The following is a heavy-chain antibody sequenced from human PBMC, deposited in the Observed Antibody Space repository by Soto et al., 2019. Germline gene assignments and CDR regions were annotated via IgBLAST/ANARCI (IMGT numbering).Heavy chain of an antibody. CDR1: GGSISSSSYY. V-gene: IGHV4-39*01. CDR3: ARAPSIAVAPTVRKKYYFDY. CDR2: IYYSGST. Sequence: QLQLQESGPGLVKPSETLSLTCTVSGGSISSSSYYWGWIRQPPGKGLEWIGSIYYSGSTYYNPSLKSRVTISVDTSKNQFSLKLSSVTAADTAVYYCARAPSIAVAPTVRKKYYFDYWGQGTLVTVSS. D-gene: IGHD6-19*01. J-gene: IGHJ4*02.